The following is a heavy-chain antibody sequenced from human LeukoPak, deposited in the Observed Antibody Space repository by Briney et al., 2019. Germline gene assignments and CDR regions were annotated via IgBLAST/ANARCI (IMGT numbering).Heavy chain of an antibody. D-gene: IGHD3-22*01. V-gene: IGHV1-3*01. J-gene: IGHJ4*02. Sequence: GASVKVSCKASGYTFTSYAMHWVRQAPGQRLEWMGWINAGNGNTKYSQKFQGRVTITRDTSASTAYMELRSLRSDDTAVYYCARAVGYYYDSSGYWLSDYWGQGTLVTVSS. CDR3: ARAVGYYYDSSGYWLSDY. CDR1: GYTFTSYA. CDR2: INAGNGNT.